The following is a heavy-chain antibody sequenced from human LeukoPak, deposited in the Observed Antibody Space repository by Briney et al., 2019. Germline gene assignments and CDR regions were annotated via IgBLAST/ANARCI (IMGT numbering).Heavy chain of an antibody. V-gene: IGHV4-4*02. Sequence: SETLSLTCAVSGGSISSSNWWSWVRQPPGKGLEWIGEIYHSGSTNYNPSLKSRVTISVDKSKNQFSLKLSSVTAADTAVYYCARCGRSRGSMSFYYMDVWGKGATVTVSS. CDR3: ARCGRSRGSMSFYYMDV. J-gene: IGHJ6*03. D-gene: IGHD3-10*01. CDR1: GGSISSSNW. CDR2: IYHSGST.